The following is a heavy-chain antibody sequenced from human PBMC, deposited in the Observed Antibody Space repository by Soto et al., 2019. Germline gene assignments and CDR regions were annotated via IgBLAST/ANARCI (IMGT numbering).Heavy chain of an antibody. V-gene: IGHV3-7*01. D-gene: IGHD3-22*01. J-gene: IGHJ3*02. CDR3: ARSGYYYDSSGRSPDAFDI. CDR1: GFTFSSYW. CDR2: IKQDGSEK. Sequence: EVPLVESGGGLVQPGGSLRLSCAASGFTFSSYWMSWVRQAPGKGLEWVANIKQDGSEKYYVDSVKGRFTISRDNAKNXLXLQMNSLRAEDTAVYYCARSGYYYDSSGRSPDAFDIWGQGTMVTVSS.